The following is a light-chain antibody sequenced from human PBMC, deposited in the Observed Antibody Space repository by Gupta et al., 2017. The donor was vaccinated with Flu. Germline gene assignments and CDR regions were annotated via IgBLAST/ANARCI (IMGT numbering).Light chain of an antibody. CDR2: WAS. Sequence: CKSSQSVLYSSNNKNYLAWYQQKPGQPPKLLIYWASTRESGVPDRFSGSGSGTDFTLTISSLQAEDVAVYYCQQYYSTPRTFGQGTKVEIK. CDR3: QQYYSTPRT. CDR1: QSVLYSSNNKNY. V-gene: IGKV4-1*01. J-gene: IGKJ1*01.